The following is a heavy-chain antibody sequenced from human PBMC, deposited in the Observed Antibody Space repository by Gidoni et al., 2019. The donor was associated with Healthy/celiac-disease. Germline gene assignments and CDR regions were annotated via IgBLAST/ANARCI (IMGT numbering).Heavy chain of an antibody. CDR1: GFTFSSYS. Sequence: EVQLVESGGGLVKPGGSLRLSCAASGFTFSSYSMNWVRQAPGKGLEWVSSISSSSSYIYYADSVKGRFTISRDNAKNSLYLQMNSLRAEDTAVYYCARDLVLIYCGGDCYSGDWGQGTLVTVSS. J-gene: IGHJ4*02. CDR3: ARDLVLIYCGGDCYSGD. V-gene: IGHV3-21*01. D-gene: IGHD2-21*02. CDR2: ISSSSSYI.